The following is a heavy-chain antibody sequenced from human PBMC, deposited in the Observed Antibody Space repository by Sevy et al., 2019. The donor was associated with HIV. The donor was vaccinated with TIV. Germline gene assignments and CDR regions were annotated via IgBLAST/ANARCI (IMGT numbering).Heavy chain of an antibody. J-gene: IGHJ3*02. V-gene: IGHV1-3*02. CDR3: ARDLGYCSGGSCYFAFDI. CDR2: SNAGNGNT. CDR1: GYTFTSYA. D-gene: IGHD2-15*01. Sequence: ASVKVSCKASGYTFTSYAMHWVRQAPGQRLEWMGWSNAGNGNTKYSQEFQGRVTITRDTSARTAYMELSSLRSEDMAVYYCARDLGYCSGGSCYFAFDIWGQGTMVTVSS.